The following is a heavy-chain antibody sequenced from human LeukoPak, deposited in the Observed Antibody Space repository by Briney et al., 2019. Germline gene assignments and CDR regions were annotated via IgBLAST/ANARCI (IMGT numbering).Heavy chain of an antibody. Sequence: EASVKVSCKASGYTFTSYGISWVRQAPGQGLEWMGWISAYNGNTNYAQKLQGRVTMTTDTSTSTAYMELRSLRSDDTAVYYCARDYYDYVWGSYRWFDPWGQGTLVTVSS. V-gene: IGHV1-18*01. CDR3: ARDYYDYVWGSYRWFDP. J-gene: IGHJ5*02. CDR1: GYTFTSYG. D-gene: IGHD3-16*02. CDR2: ISAYNGNT.